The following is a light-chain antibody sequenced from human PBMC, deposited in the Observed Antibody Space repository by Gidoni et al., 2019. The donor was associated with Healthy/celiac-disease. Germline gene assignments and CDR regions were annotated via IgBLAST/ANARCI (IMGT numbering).Light chain of an antibody. J-gene: IGLJ1*01. Sequence: QSALTPPASVSGSPGQSITISCPGTSSDVGSYKLVSWYQQHPGKAPKLMSYEGSKRPSGVSNRFSGSKSGNTASLTISGLQAEDEADYYCCSYAGSSTYVFGTGNKVXV. V-gene: IGLV2-23*01. CDR1: SSDVGSYKL. CDR3: CSYAGSSTYV. CDR2: EGS.